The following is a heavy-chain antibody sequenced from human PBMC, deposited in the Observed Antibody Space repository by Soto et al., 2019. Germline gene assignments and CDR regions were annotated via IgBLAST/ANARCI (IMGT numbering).Heavy chain of an antibody. Sequence: LRLSCAASGFTFSSYEMNWVRQAPGKGLEWVSYISSSGSTIYYADSVKGRFTISRDNAKNSLYLQMNSLRAEDTAVYYCAREMVSNWFDPWGQGTLVTVSS. J-gene: IGHJ5*02. CDR2: ISSSGSTI. D-gene: IGHD3-10*01. V-gene: IGHV3-48*03. CDR1: GFTFSSYE. CDR3: AREMVSNWFDP.